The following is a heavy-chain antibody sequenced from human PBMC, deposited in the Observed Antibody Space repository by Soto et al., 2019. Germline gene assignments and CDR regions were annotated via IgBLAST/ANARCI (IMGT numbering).Heavy chain of an antibody. Sequence: ASVKVSCKAPGYTLTSYYMHWVRQAPGQGLEWMGIINPSGGSTNYAQKFQGRVTMTRDTSRNTLYLQMNSLRAEDTAVYYCVRENYYYGMDVWGQGTTVTVSS. CDR1: GYTLTSYY. CDR2: INPSGGST. J-gene: IGHJ6*02. CDR3: VRENYYYGMDV. V-gene: IGHV1-46*01.